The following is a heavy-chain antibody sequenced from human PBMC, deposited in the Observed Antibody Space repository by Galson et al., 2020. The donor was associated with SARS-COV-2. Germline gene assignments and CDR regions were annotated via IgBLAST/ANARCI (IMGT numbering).Heavy chain of an antibody. D-gene: IGHD3-16*01. CDR3: ARRYVSGRSPYGYLDL. CDR2: VYQSGAT. J-gene: IGHJ2*01. Sequence: SETLSLTCSVSGGSITSGGYSWTWIRQSPGKGREWIGYVYQSGATKSNPSLKSRLTISMDRSKNQRSLKLTSVTAADTAVYYCARRYVSGRSPYGYLDLGGRGTLGTVSS. CDR1: GGSITSGGYS. V-gene: IGHV4-30-2*06.